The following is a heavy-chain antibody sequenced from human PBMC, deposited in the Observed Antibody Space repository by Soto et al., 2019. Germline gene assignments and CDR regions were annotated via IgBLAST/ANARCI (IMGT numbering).Heavy chain of an antibody. V-gene: IGHV3-23*01. J-gene: IGHJ6*03. Sequence: EVQLLESGGGLVQPGGSLRLSCAASGFTFSSYAMSWVRQAPGKGLEWVSAISGSGGSTYYADSVKGRFTISRDNSKNTLYLQMNGLRAEDTAVYYCAKADRGQPNNYYMDVWGKGTTVTVSS. CDR2: ISGSGGST. CDR3: AKADRGQPNNYYMDV. CDR1: GFTFSSYA. D-gene: IGHD6-13*01.